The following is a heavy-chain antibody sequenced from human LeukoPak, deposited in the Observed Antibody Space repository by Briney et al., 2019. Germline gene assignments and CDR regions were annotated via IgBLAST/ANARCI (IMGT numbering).Heavy chain of an antibody. CDR2: LSGSGVHT. CDR1: GFTFSSYE. V-gene: IGHV3-23*01. Sequence: GGSLRLSCAASGFTFSSYEMNWVRQAPGKGLEWVSALSGSGVHTYYADSVKGRFTISRDNSKNTLYLQMNSLRDEDTAVYYCAKDGGGWYSSGWYYFDYWGQGTLVTISS. CDR3: AKDGGGWYSSGWYYFDY. D-gene: IGHD6-19*01. J-gene: IGHJ4*02.